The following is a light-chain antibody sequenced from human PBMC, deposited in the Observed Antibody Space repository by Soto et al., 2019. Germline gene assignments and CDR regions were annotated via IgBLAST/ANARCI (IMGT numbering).Light chain of an antibody. V-gene: IGKV3D-20*02. CDR1: QVIGSRY. Sequence: IVMAQASGSVAFAPGKRATISCTASQVIGSRYLAWYHQKSGQAPRLLIYGTSSRATGIPDRFSGSGSGTDFTLTISSLEHAEFAVYSCQQRTSWPPLTIGPGTRLEI. CDR2: GTS. J-gene: IGKJ5*01. CDR3: QQRTSWPPLT.